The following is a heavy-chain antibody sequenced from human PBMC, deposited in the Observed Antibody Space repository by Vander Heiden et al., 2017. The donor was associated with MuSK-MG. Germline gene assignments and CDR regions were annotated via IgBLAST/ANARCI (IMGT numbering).Heavy chain of an antibody. CDR1: GGSISSYD. Sequence: QVQLQESGPGLVKPSETLSLTCTVSGGSISSYDWSWIRQPPGTGLEWIGYVHYSGSTNYYPSLKSRVNMSVDMSKNQFPLKLSSVTAADTAVYYCAILRNNAFDIWGQGAMVTVSS. J-gene: IGHJ3*02. D-gene: IGHD4-4*01. V-gene: IGHV4-59*03. CDR2: VHYSGST. CDR3: AILRNNAFDI.